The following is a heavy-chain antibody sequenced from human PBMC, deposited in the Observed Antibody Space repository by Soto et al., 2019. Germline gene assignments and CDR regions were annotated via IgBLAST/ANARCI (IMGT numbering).Heavy chain of an antibody. CDR2: ISWNSGSI. Sequence: LRLSCAASGFTFDDYAMHWVRQAPGKGLEWVSGISWNSGSIGYADSVKGRFTISRDNAKNSLYLQMNSLRAEDTALYYCAKDRLGYCSGGSCYSDYGMDVWGQGTTVTVSS. J-gene: IGHJ6*02. V-gene: IGHV3-9*01. CDR1: GFTFDDYA. CDR3: AKDRLGYCSGGSCYSDYGMDV. D-gene: IGHD2-15*01.